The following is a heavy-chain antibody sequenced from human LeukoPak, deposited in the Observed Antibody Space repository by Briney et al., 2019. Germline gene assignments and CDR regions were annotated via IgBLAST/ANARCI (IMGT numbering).Heavy chain of an antibody. J-gene: IGHJ4*02. CDR1: GYSVYSNSAA. V-gene: IGHV6-1*01. D-gene: IGHD3-10*01. CDR2: TWYRSRWYN. CDR3: AAGSSGSSHYYFDY. Sequence: PSQNVSLKCAISGYSVYSNSAAWHWIRQSPSRGVEWLGRTWYRSRWYNVYAVSVKSRITINPDTSKNQFSLHLNSVTPEDTAVYYCAAGSSGSSHYYFDYWGQGTLVTVSS.